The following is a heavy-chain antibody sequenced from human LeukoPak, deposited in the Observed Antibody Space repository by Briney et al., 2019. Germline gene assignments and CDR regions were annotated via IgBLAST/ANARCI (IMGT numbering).Heavy chain of an antibody. D-gene: IGHD6-25*01. V-gene: IGHV3-53*01. Sequence: GGSLRLSCAASGFTFSSYWMHWVRQAPGKGLEWVSLIYSGGSTYYADSVKGRFTISRDNPKNTLFLQMNSLRAEDTAVYYCARSGLGSGWPYYFDSWGQGTLVTVSS. J-gene: IGHJ4*02. CDR3: ARSGLGSGWPYYFDS. CDR2: IYSGGST. CDR1: GFTFSSYW.